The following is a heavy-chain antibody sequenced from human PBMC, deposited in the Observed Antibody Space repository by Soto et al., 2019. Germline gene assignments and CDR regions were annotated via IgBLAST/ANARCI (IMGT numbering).Heavy chain of an antibody. D-gene: IGHD1-1*01. CDR3: ARANRLEPFDY. CDR2: IGTAGDT. V-gene: IGHV3-13*01. Sequence: GGSLRLSCAASGFTFSSYDMHWVRQATGKGLEWVSAIGTAGDTYYPGSVKGRFTISRENAKNSLYLQMNSLRAEDTAVYYCARANRLEPFDYWGQGTLVTVSS. J-gene: IGHJ4*02. CDR1: GFTFSSYD.